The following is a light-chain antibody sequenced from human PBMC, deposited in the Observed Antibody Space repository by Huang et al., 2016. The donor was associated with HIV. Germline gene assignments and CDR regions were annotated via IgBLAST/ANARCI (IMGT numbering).Light chain of an antibody. V-gene: IGKV3-20*01. Sequence: ELVFTQSPSPLSLSPGHTSTLSCRASQSVISSYLAWYQPKPGQTPRRLIYGASSRATGIPDRFSGSGSGTEYTLTINDLKPEDFAVDFCQHYGRSPPFTFGPGTEVHIK. CDR3: QHYGRSPPFT. CDR1: QSVISSY. CDR2: GAS. J-gene: IGKJ3*01.